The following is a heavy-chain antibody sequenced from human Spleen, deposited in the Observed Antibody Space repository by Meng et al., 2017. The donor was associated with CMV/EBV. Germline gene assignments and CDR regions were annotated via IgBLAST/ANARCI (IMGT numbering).Heavy chain of an antibody. J-gene: IGHJ4*02. CDR1: LTCRSYA. V-gene: IGHV3-23*01. Sequence: LTCRSYAMSWVRQAAGKGLEWVSAISGSGGSTYYADSVKGRFTISRDNSKNTLYLQMNSLRAEDTAVYYCAKHRGYSGYDRSFYFDYWGQGTLVTVSS. CDR3: AKHRGYSGYDRSFYFDY. CDR2: ISGSGGST. D-gene: IGHD5-12*01.